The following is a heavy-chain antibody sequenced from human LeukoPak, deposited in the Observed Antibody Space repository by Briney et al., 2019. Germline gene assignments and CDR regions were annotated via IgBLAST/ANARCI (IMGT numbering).Heavy chain of an antibody. V-gene: IGHV3-48*01. D-gene: IGHD2-2*01. CDR2: ISSSSTTI. Sequence: GGSLRLSCAASGFSFSNYGLNWVRQAPGKGLEWVSYISSSSTTINYADSVKGRFTISRDNAKNSLYVQMSSLRAEDTAVYYCVRVRCTSTSCFRDYWGQGTLVTVSS. CDR3: VRVRCTSTSCFRDY. J-gene: IGHJ4*02. CDR1: GFSFSNYG.